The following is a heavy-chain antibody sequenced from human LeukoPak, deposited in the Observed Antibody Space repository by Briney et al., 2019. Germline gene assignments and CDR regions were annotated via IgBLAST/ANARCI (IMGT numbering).Heavy chain of an antibody. CDR1: GGSIGSYY. D-gene: IGHD5-24*01. Sequence: PSETLSLTCPVSGGSIGSYYWTWIRQPPGKGLEWIGYIYNSGSTNYNPSLKSRVTISVDTSKTQFSLKLSSVTAADTAVYYCARSRDGYNLDYWGQGTLVTVSS. CDR2: IYNSGST. J-gene: IGHJ4*02. CDR3: ARSRDGYNLDY. V-gene: IGHV4-59*01.